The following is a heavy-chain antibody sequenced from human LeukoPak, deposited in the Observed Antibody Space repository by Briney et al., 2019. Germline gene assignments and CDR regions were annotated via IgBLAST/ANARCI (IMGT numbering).Heavy chain of an antibody. CDR1: GGSVSSGSYY. J-gene: IGHJ4*02. CDR3: ASYGGYFDY. CDR2: IYYSGST. V-gene: IGHV4-61*01. Sequence: SETLSLTCAVSGGSVSSGSYYWSWIRQPPGTGLEWIGYIYYSGSTNYNPSLKSRVTISVDTSKNQFSLKLSSVTAADTAVYYCASYGGYFDYWGQGTLVTVSS. D-gene: IGHD4-23*01.